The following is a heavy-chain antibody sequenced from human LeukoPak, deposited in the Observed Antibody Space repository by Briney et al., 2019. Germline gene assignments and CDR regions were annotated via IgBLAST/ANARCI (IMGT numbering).Heavy chain of an antibody. J-gene: IGHJ6*02. V-gene: IGHV3-7*03. CDR3: ARYDGRDGYNEYYYYGMDV. CDR1: GFTFSSYW. Sequence: GGSLRLSCAASGFTFSSYWMSWVRQAPGKGLEWVAYIKQDGSEKYYVDSVKGRFTISRDNAKNSLYLQMNSLRAEDTAVYYCARYDGRDGYNEYYYYGMDVWGQGTTVTVSS. D-gene: IGHD5-24*01. CDR2: IKQDGSEK.